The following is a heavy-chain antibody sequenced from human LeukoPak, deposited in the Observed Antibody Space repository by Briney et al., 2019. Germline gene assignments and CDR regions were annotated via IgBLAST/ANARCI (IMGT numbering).Heavy chain of an antibody. V-gene: IGHV1-69*10. D-gene: IGHD1-26*01. J-gene: IGHJ6*02. CDR3: ARDKDKDLRAWIYYYGMDV. CDR1: GGTFSSYA. CDR2: IIPILGIA. Sequence: ASVKVSCKASGGTFSSYAISWVRQAPGQGLEWMGGIIPILGIANYAQKFQGRVTITADKSTSTAYMELSSLRSEDTAVYYCARDKDKDLRAWIYYYGMDVWGQGTTVTVSS.